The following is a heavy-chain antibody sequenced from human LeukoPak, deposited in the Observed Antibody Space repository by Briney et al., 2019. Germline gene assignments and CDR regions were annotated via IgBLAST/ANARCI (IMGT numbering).Heavy chain of an antibody. J-gene: IGHJ4*02. Sequence: ASETLSLTCTVSGGSISSRSYYWGWIRQPPGKGLEWIGSIYYSGSTYYNPSLQSRVTISVDTSKNQFSLKLNSVTAADTAVYYCARFSIAVAGTFDYWGQGTLVTVSS. CDR2: IYYSGST. D-gene: IGHD6-19*01. V-gene: IGHV4-39*01. CDR1: GGSISSRSYY. CDR3: ARFSIAVAGTFDY.